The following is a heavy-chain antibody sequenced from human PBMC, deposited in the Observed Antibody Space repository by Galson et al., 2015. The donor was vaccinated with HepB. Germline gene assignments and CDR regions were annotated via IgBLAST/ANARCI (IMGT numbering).Heavy chain of an antibody. CDR1: GFTFSSYA. CDR3: AKQTGTRPIGRFDY. V-gene: IGHV3-23*01. D-gene: IGHD1-14*01. J-gene: IGHJ4*02. CDR2: ISGSGGSR. Sequence: SLRLSCAASGFTFSSYAMSWVRQAPGKGLEWVSAISGSGGSRYYLDSVKGRFTISRDNSKNTLYLQLNSLRADDTAIYYCAKQTGTRPIGRFDYWGQGTLVTASS.